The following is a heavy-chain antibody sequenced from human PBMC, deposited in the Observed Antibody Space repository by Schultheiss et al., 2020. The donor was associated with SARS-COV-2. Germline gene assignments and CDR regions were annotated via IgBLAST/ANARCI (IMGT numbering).Heavy chain of an antibody. CDR1: GFTFSTYW. CDR2: IRQDGGEI. Sequence: GESLKISCAASGFTFSTYWMTWVRQAPGKGLEWVANIRQDGGEIYYVDSVKGRFTISRDNAKNSLFLQMNNRRVEDTAVYYCATHGNSWHYFDCWGQGTLVTVSS. D-gene: IGHD6-13*01. J-gene: IGHJ4*02. CDR3: ATHGNSWHYFDC. V-gene: IGHV3-7*03.